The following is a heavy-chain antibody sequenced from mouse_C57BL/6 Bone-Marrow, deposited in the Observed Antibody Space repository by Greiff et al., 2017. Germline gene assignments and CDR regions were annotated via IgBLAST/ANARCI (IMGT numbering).Heavy chain of an antibody. CDR2: ISNGGGST. V-gene: IGHV5-12*01. Sequence: DVMLVESGGGLVQPGGSLKLSCAASGFTFSDYYMYWVRQTPEKRLEWVAYISNGGGSTYYPDTVKGRFPISRDNAKNTLYLQMSRLKSEDTAMYYCARELGGGYFDVWGTGTTVTVSS. CDR1: GFTFSDYY. J-gene: IGHJ1*03. CDR3: ARELGGGYFDV. D-gene: IGHD4-1*01.